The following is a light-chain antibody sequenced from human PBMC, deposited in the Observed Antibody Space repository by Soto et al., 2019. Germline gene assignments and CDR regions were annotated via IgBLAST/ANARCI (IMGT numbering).Light chain of an antibody. CDR3: VSFTTRSTHV. CDR2: EVN. Sequence: QSALTQPASLSGSPGQSITISCTGTSSDIGAYDYASWFQQHPGKAPKLMISEVNNRPSGVSNRFSGSKSGNTAYLTISGPQVGGEAESVCVSFTTRSTHVCGGGSKVTAL. CDR1: SSDIGAYDY. V-gene: IGLV2-14*01. J-gene: IGLJ1*01.